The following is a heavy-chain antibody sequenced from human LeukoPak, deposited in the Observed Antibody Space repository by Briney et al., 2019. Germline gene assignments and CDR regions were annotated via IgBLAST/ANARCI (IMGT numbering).Heavy chain of an antibody. CDR3: ARGGTLWFGESRFDY. Sequence: PGGSLRLSCAASGFTFSSYWMSWARQAPGKGLEWVANIKQDGSEKHYVDSVKGRFTISRDNAKNSLYLQMNSLRAEDTAVYHCARGGTLWFGESRFDYWGQGTLVTVSS. D-gene: IGHD3-10*01. CDR2: IKQDGSEK. J-gene: IGHJ4*02. V-gene: IGHV3-7*03. CDR1: GFTFSSYW.